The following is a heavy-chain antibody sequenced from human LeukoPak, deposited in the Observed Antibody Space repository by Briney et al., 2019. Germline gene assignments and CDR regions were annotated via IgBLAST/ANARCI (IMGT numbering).Heavy chain of an antibody. Sequence: GESLKISCQGSGYSFTSYWISWVRQMPGKGLEWMGRIDPSDSYTNYSPSFQGHVTISADKSISTAYLQWSSLKASDTAMYYCARLSNDILTGYYGENWFDPWGQGTLVTVSS. D-gene: IGHD3-9*01. CDR3: ARLSNDILTGYYGENWFDP. V-gene: IGHV5-10-1*01. CDR2: IDPSDSYT. J-gene: IGHJ5*02. CDR1: GYSFTSYW.